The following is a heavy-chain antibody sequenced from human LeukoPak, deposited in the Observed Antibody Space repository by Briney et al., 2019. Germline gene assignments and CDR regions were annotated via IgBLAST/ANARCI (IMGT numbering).Heavy chain of an antibody. CDR3: ARHNFVYTPFDY. D-gene: IGHD5/OR15-5a*01. V-gene: IGHV4-38-2*01. Sequence: PSETLSLTCAVSGYSISSGYYWGWIRQPPGKGLEWIGSICHSGSTYYNPSLKSRVTISVDTSKNQFSLKLSSVTAADTAVYYCARHNFVYTPFDYWGQGTLVTVSS. J-gene: IGHJ4*02. CDR1: GYSISSGYY. CDR2: ICHSGST.